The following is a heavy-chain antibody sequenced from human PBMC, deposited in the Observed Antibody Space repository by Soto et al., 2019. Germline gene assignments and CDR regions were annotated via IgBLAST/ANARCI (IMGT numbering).Heavy chain of an antibody. CDR3: ARDGANIVVVPAAMAWFEP. J-gene: IGHJ5*02. Sequence: SETLSLTCAVYGGSFSGYYWRWIRQPPGKGLEWIGEINHSGSTNYNPSLKSRVTISVDTSKNQFSLKLSSVTAADTAVYYCARDGANIVVVPAAMAWFEPWGQGTLVTVSS. V-gene: IGHV4-34*01. CDR1: GGSFSGYY. CDR2: INHSGST. D-gene: IGHD2-2*01.